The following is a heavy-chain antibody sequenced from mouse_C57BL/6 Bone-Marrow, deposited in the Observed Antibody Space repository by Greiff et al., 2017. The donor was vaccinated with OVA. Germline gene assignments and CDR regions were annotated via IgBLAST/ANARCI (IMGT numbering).Heavy chain of an antibody. V-gene: IGHV1-81*01. CDR3: ARRGYGYDGY. D-gene: IGHD2-2*01. CDR1: GYTFTSYG. J-gene: IGHJ2*01. CDR2: IYPRSGNT. Sequence: VQLQQSGAELARPGASVKLSCKASGYTFTSYGISWVKQRTGQGLEWIGEIYPRSGNTYYNEKFKGMATLTADKSSSTAYMELRSLTSEDSAVYFCARRGYGYDGYWGQGTTLTVSS.